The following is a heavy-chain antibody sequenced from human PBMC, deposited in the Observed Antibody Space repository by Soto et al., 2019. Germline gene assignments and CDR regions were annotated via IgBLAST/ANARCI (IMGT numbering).Heavy chain of an antibody. V-gene: IGHV4-59*12. J-gene: IGHJ6*02. CDR2: IYYSGST. Sequence: SETLSLTCTVSGGSISSYYWSWIRQPPGKGLEWIGYIYYSGSTYYNPSLKSRVTISVDRSKNQFSLKLSSVTAADTAVYYCEAGGGLPRYYWGQGTTVTVSS. CDR3: EAGGGLPRYY. CDR1: GGSISSYY. D-gene: IGHD2-8*01.